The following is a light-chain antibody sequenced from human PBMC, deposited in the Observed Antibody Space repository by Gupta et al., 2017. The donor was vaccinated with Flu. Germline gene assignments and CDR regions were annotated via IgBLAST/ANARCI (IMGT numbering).Light chain of an antibody. J-gene: IGKJ4*01. CDR3: QKYEHLPVT. V-gene: IGKV1-33*01. Sequence: DIQLTQSPSSLSASVGDRVTIPFQASQDISIYLNWYQQKPGKAPKLLIYDASNVETGVPSKFSGSESGTNVTVTITGRKPEEGGTDYCQKYEHLPVTFGGGTRVEIK. CDR1: QDISIY. CDR2: DAS.